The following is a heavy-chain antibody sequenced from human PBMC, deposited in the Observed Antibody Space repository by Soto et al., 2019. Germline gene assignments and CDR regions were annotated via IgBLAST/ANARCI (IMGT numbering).Heavy chain of an antibody. J-gene: IGHJ6*02. CDR3: ANDYGGNSDYYGMDV. CDR2: ISYDGSNK. V-gene: IGHV3-30*18. Sequence: ESGGGVVQPGRSLRLSCAASGFTFSSYGMHWVRQAPGKGLEWVAVISYDGSNKYYADSVKGRFTISRDNSKNTLYLQMNSLRAEDTAVYYCANDYGGNSDYYGMDVWGQGTTVTVSS. CDR1: GFTFSSYG. D-gene: IGHD4-17*01.